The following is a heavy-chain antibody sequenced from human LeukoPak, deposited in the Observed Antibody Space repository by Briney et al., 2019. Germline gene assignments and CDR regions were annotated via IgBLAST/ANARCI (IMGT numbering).Heavy chain of an antibody. CDR2: IYPGDSDT. CDR3: ARQGAYCGGDCYRNY. Sequence: PGESLKISCKGSGYSFTSYWIGWVRQTPGKGLEWMGIIYPGDSDTRYSPSFQGQVTISADKSISTAYLQWSSLKASDTAMYYCARQGAYCGGDCYRNYWGQGTLVTVSS. D-gene: IGHD2-21*02. J-gene: IGHJ4*02. V-gene: IGHV5-51*01. CDR1: GYSFTSYW.